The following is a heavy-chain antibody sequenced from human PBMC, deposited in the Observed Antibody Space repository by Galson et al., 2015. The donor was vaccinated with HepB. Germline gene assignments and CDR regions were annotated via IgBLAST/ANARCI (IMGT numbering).Heavy chain of an antibody. D-gene: IGHD4-17*01. V-gene: IGHV3-23*01. J-gene: IGHJ3*02. CDR2: ISGSGGST. CDR1: GFTFSSYA. Sequence: SLRLSCAASGFTFSSYAMSWVRQAPGKGLEWVSAISGSGGSTYYADSVKGRFTISRDNSKNTLYLQMNSLRAEDTAVYYCAREWWTNGDYVVGAFDIWGQGTMVTVSS. CDR3: AREWWTNGDYVVGAFDI.